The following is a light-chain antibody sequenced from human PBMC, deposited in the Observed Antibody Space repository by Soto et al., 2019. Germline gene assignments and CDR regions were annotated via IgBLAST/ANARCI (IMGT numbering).Light chain of an antibody. J-gene: IGKJ1*01. CDR3: QQAFSAEWT. Sequence: IQMTQSPSSLSASVVDRDSITCRASQSIGAFLNWYHQKPGEAPNLLIHTSFTLYSWVPSRFSGTGAGTDFTLTTSSLQPEDFATYFCQQAFSAEWTFGQGTKVDIK. V-gene: IGKV1-39*01. CDR1: QSIGAF. CDR2: TSF.